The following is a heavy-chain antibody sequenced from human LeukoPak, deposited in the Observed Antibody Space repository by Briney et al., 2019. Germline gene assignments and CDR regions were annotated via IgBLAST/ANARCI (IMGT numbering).Heavy chain of an antibody. CDR3: AKVGYYYDSSGAFDI. Sequence: GGSLRLSCAASGFTFSSYAMSWVRQAPGKGLEWVSTISGSGGSTYYADSVKGRFTISRDNSKNTLYLQMNSLRAEDTAVYYCAKVGYYYDSSGAFDIWGQGTMVTVSS. J-gene: IGHJ3*02. CDR1: GFTFSSYA. V-gene: IGHV3-23*01. CDR2: ISGSGGST. D-gene: IGHD3-22*01.